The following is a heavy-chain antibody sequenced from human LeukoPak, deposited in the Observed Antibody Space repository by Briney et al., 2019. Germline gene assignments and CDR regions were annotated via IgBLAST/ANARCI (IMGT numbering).Heavy chain of an antibody. V-gene: IGHV1-46*01. CDR2: INPSGGST. CDR1: GYTFTSYY. CDR3: ARTIAAAGSLVWFDP. J-gene: IGHJ5*02. D-gene: IGHD6-13*01. Sequence: ASVKVSCKASGYTFTSYYMHWVRQAPGQGREWMGIINPSGGSTSYAQKFQGRVTMTRDTSTSTVYMELSSLRSEDTAVYYCARTIAAAGSLVWFDPWGQGTLVTVSS.